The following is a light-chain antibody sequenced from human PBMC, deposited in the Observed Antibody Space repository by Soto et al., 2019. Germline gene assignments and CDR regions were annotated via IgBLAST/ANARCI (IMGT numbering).Light chain of an antibody. CDR3: TSYTTSSTLV. V-gene: IGLV2-14*01. CDR2: DVS. Sequence: QSALTQPASVSGSPGQSITISCTGTSSDVGGYNYVSWYQQYPGKAPKLMIYDVSNRPSGVSNRFSGSKSGNTASLTISGFQAEDEADYYCTSYTTSSTLVFGTGTKLTVL. J-gene: IGLJ1*01. CDR1: SSDVGGYNY.